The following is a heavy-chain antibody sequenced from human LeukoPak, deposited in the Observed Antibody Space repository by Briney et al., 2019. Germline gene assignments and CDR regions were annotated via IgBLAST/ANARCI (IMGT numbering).Heavy chain of an antibody. CDR1: GFTFSSYG. V-gene: IGHV3-30*02. D-gene: IGHD6-13*01. CDR2: IRYDGSNK. J-gene: IGHJ4*02. CDR3: AKVGSSSRIAAAGLYFDY. Sequence: GGSLRLSCAASGFTFSSYGMHWVRQAPGKGLEWVAFIRYDGSNKYYADSVKGRFTISRDNSKNTLYLQMNSLRAEDTAVYYCAKVGSSSRIAAAGLYFDYWGQGTLVTVSS.